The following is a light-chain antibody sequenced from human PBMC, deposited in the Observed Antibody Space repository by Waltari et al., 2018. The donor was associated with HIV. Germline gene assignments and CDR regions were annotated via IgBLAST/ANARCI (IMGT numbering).Light chain of an antibody. CDR1: SSDVGGYNY. CDR2: EVS. V-gene: IGLV2-14*01. J-gene: IGLJ1*01. CDR3: SSYTSDYTYV. Sequence: QSALTQPASVSGSPGQSITISCTGTSSDVGGYNYVSWYQHHPGKAPKLLIYEVSNRPAGVSNRFSGYKSDNTAALTISGLQAEDEADYYCSSYTSDYTYVFGSGTEVTVL.